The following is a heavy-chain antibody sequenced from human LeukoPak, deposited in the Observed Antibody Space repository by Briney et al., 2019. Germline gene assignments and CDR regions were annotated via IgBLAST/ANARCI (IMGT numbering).Heavy chain of an antibody. CDR1: GGTFSSYA. CDR3: ARASKGYYDFWSGYTPLDY. CDR2: IIPIFGTA. J-gene: IGHJ4*02. D-gene: IGHD3-3*01. Sequence: ASVKVSCKASGGTFSSYAISWVRQTPGQGLEWMGGIIPIFGTANCAQKFQGRVTITADESTSTAYMELSSLRSEDTAVYYCARASKGYYDFWSGYTPLDYWGQGTLVTVSS. V-gene: IGHV1-69*13.